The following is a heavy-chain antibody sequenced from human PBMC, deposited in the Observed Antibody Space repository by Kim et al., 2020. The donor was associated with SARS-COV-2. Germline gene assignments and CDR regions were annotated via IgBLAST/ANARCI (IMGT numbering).Heavy chain of an antibody. D-gene: IGHD6-6*01. Sequence: AQKFQGRVTMTRDTSISTAYMELSRLRSDDTAVYYCARRIAARHSGFDYWGQGTLVTVSS. V-gene: IGHV1-2*02. J-gene: IGHJ4*02. CDR3: ARRIAARHSGFDY.